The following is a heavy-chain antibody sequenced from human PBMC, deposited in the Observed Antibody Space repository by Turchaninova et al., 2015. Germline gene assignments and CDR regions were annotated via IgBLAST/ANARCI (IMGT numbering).Heavy chain of an antibody. Sequence: EVQLVESGGGLVKPGESLRLSCVGSAFTFRSYSMFWVRQAPGRGVGWGWSISSGGSSNTYAPTVRGGFPISRDNAENSLYLKMDSLRAEGTAGYYCARDSSAKNYDFLTGLDYWGQGVLVIVSS. CDR2: ISSGGSS. J-gene: IGHJ4*02. D-gene: IGHD3-9*01. V-gene: IGHV3-21*01. CDR1: AFTFRSYS. CDR3: ARDSSAKNYDFLTGLDY.